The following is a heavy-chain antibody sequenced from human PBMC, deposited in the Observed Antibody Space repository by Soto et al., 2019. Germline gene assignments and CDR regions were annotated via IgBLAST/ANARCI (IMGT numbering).Heavy chain of an antibody. Sequence: QITLKESGPTLVEPTQTLTLTCTFSGFSLSTSGVGVGWIRQPPGKALEWLALIYWDDDKRYSPSLKSRLTITKDTSKNQVVLTMTNMDPVDTATYYCAHSEGWFGELLSNWFDPWGQGTLVTVSS. CDR2: IYWDDDK. CDR1: GFSLSTSGVG. V-gene: IGHV2-5*02. D-gene: IGHD3-10*01. J-gene: IGHJ5*02. CDR3: AHSEGWFGELLSNWFDP.